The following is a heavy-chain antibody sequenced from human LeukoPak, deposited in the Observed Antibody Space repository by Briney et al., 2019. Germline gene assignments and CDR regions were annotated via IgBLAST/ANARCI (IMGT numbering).Heavy chain of an antibody. CDR3: ARLGNNSGWYY. CDR2: IFYSGST. V-gene: IGHV4-59*08. Sequence: RPSQTLSLTCTVSGGSISTYYWSWIRQPPGKGLEWIGYIFYSGSTNYNPSLKSRVTISVDTSKNQFSLKLTSVTAADTAVYYCARLGNNSGWYYWGQGILVTVSS. CDR1: GGSISTYY. J-gene: IGHJ4*02. D-gene: IGHD6-19*01.